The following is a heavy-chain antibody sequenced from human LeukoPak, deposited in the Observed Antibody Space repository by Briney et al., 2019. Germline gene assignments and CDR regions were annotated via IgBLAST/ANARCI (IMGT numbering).Heavy chain of an antibody. CDR1: GGSISSYY. CDR3: ARSYDSSGYYPQGAFDI. J-gene: IGHJ3*02. D-gene: IGHD3-22*01. Sequence: PSETLSLTCTVSGGSISSYYWSWIRQPPGKRLEWIGHIYYSGTTNYTPSLKSRLTISVATSKNQFSLKLSCVTAADSAVYDCARSYDSSGYYPQGAFDIWGQGTMVTVSS. V-gene: IGHV4-59*01. CDR2: IYYSGTT.